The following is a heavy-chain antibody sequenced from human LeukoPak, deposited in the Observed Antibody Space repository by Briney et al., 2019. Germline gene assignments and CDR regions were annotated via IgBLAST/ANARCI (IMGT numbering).Heavy chain of an antibody. J-gene: IGHJ5*02. D-gene: IGHD2-2*01. CDR3: ARDRGYCSSTSCYRGSGRAGHWFDP. CDR2: INPNSGGT. CDR1: GYTFTGYY. V-gene: IGHV1-2*02. Sequence: GASVKVSCKASGYTFTGYYMHWVRQAPGQGLEWMGWINPNSGGTNYAQKFQGRVTMTRDTSISTAYMELSRLRSDDTAVYYCARDRGYCSSTSCYRGSGRAGHWFDPWGQGTLVTVSS.